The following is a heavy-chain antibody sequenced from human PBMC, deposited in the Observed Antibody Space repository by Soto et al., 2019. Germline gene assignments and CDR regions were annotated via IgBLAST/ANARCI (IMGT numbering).Heavy chain of an antibody. Sequence: KPLAIRSLACAVSGYSITNGYYWGWVRQPPGKGLEWIGSIYHSGNTYYNPSLKSRVTISLDTSKNQFSLKLTSVTAADTAMYSCARVKLAVRGSFNYWGQGTLVTVSS. CDR3: ARVKLAVRGSFNY. CDR2: IYHSGNT. V-gene: IGHV4-38-2*01. J-gene: IGHJ4*02. CDR1: GYSITNGYY. D-gene: IGHD3-3*02.